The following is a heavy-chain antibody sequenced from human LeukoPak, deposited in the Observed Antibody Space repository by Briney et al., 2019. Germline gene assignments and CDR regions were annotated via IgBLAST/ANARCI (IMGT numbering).Heavy chain of an antibody. CDR3: ATDQSGISVAGRDY. CDR1: GGSISSSSYY. Sequence: SETLSLTCTVSGGSISSSSYYWGWIRQPPGEGLEWIGSIYYTGTTYYNPSLKSRVTISVDTSKNQFSLKLSSVTVADTAVYYCATDQSGISVAGRDYWGQGTLVTVSS. D-gene: IGHD6-19*01. CDR2: IYYTGTT. V-gene: IGHV4-39*02. J-gene: IGHJ4*02.